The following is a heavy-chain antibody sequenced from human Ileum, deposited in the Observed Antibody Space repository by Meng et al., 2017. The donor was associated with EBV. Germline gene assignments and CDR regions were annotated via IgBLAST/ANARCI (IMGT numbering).Heavy chain of an antibody. Sequence: QVQLVQSGGEVKKPGASVKVSCKASGYTFINNVFSWVRQAPGQGLEWMGWISTFNGNTNYAQKFQGRLTVTTDTSTNTAYMELRNLRSDDTAVYYCASNGDEVDYWGQGTLVTVSS. V-gene: IGHV1-18*01. CDR2: ISTFNGNT. J-gene: IGHJ4*02. CDR1: GYTFINNV. CDR3: ASNGDEVDY. D-gene: IGHD4-17*01.